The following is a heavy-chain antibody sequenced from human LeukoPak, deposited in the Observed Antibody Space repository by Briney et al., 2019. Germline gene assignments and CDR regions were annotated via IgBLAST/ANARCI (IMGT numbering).Heavy chain of an antibody. CDR1: GFTFSSYG. CDR2: IWFDGSNK. D-gene: IGHD7-27*01. CDR3: ARDRDWGCSYCSY. V-gene: IGHV3-33*01. Sequence: GGSLRLSCAASGFTFSSYGMHWVRQAPGKGLEWVAVIWFDGSNKYYEDSVKGRFTISRDNSKNTLYLQMNSLRAEDTAVYYCARDRDWGCSYCSYWGQGTLVTVSS. J-gene: IGHJ4*02.